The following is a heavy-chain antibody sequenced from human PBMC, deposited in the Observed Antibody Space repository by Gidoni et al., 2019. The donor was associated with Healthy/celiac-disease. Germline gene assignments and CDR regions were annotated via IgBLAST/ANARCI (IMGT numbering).Heavy chain of an antibody. J-gene: IGHJ6*02. V-gene: IGHV3-74*01. CDR2: INSDGSST. D-gene: IGHD2-2*01. CDR1: GFPFSSYW. CDR3: ARDGVYCSSTSCSLQLAALGYGMDV. Sequence: EVQLVESGGGLVQPGGSLRLSCAASGFPFSSYWMHWVRHAPGKGLVWVSRINSDGSSTSYADSVKGRFTISRDNAKNTLYLQMNSLRAEDTAVYYCARDGVYCSSTSCSLQLAALGYGMDVWGQGTTVTVSS.